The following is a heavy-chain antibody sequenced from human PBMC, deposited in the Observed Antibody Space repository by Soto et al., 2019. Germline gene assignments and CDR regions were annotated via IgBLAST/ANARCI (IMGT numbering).Heavy chain of an antibody. CDR3: AREVPAAIGWFDP. Sequence: SETLSLTCTVSGGSISSSSYYWGWIRQPPGKGLEWIGSIYYSGSTYYNPSLKSRVTISVDTSKNQFSPKLSSVTAADTAVYYCAREVPAAIGWFDPWGQGTLVTVSS. CDR2: IYYSGST. J-gene: IGHJ5*02. D-gene: IGHD2-2*01. V-gene: IGHV4-39*07. CDR1: GGSISSSSYY.